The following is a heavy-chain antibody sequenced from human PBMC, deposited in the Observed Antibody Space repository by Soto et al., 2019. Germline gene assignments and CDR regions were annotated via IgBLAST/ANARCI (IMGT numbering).Heavy chain of an antibody. V-gene: IGHV3-30-3*01. Sequence: GGSLRLSCAASGFTFSSYAMHWVRQAPGKGLEWVAVISYDGSNKYYADSVKGRFTISRDNSKNTLYLQMNSLRAEDTAVYYCASLYHYYDFSKPFFDYWGQGTLVTVSS. D-gene: IGHD3-3*01. CDR2: ISYDGSNK. J-gene: IGHJ4*02. CDR1: GFTFSSYA. CDR3: ASLYHYYDFSKPFFDY.